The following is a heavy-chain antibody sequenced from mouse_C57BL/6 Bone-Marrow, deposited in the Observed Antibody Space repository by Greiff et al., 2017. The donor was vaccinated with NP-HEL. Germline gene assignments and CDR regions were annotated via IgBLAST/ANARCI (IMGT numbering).Heavy chain of an antibody. Sequence: VQLQQPGAELVKPGASVKMSCKASGYTFTSYWITWVKQRPGQGLEWIGDIYPGSGSTNYNEKFKSKATLTVDTSSSPAYMQLSSLTSEDSAVYYCARGYGYDEYYFDYWGQGTTLTVSS. CDR2: IYPGSGST. CDR1: GYTFTSYW. D-gene: IGHD2-2*01. J-gene: IGHJ2*01. CDR3: ARGYGYDEYYFDY. V-gene: IGHV1-55*01.